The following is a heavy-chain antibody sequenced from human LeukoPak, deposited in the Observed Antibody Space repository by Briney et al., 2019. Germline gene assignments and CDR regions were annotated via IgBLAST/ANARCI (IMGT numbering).Heavy chain of an antibody. D-gene: IGHD2-8*02. CDR3: ARVGAVTGAFDY. J-gene: IGHJ4*02. V-gene: IGHV3-23*01. CDR2: ISGSAGST. CDR1: GFTFSTYA. Sequence: GGSLRLSCAASGFTFSTYAMSWVRQAPGKGLEWVSAISGSAGSTNYADSVKGRFTISRDNAKNTLYLQMNSLRAEDTAVYYCARVGAVTGAFDYWGQGTLVTASS.